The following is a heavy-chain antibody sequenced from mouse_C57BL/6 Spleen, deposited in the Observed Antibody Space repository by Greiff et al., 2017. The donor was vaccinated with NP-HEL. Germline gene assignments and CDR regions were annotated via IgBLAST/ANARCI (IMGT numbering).Heavy chain of an antibody. Sequence: VKLVESGAELVRPGTSVKVSCKASGFAFTNYWIAWVKQRPGQGLEWIGVINPGSGGTNYNEKFKGKATLTADKSSSTAYMQLSSLTSEDSAVYFCARGSGYGYYAMDYWGQGTSVTVSS. CDR3: ARGSGYGYYAMDY. D-gene: IGHD1-1*01. CDR2: INPGSGGT. V-gene: IGHV1-54*01. J-gene: IGHJ4*01. CDR1: GFAFTNYW.